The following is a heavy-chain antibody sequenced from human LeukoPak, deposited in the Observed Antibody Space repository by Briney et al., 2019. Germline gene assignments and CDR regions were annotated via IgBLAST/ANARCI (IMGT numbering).Heavy chain of an antibody. CDR2: IYYSGST. Sequence: PSETLSLTCTVSAGSISSYYWSLIRQPPGKGLEWIGYIYYSGSTNYNPSLKSRVTISVDTSKNQFSLKLSSVTAADTAVYYCARGAVGYCSSTSCFVFDPWGQGTLVTVSS. V-gene: IGHV4-59*12. D-gene: IGHD2-2*01. CDR3: ARGAVGYCSSTSCFVFDP. J-gene: IGHJ5*02. CDR1: AGSISSYY.